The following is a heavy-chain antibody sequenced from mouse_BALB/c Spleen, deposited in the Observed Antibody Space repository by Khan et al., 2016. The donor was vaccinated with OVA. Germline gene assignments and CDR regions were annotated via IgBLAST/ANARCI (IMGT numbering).Heavy chain of an antibody. J-gene: IGHJ3*01. CDR3: ARKDYYDYDPFPY. Sequence: EVKLEESGPGLVKPSQSLSLTCTVTGYPITSEFAWNWIRQFPGNKLEWMGYISYSGNTRYNPSLKSLISITRDTSRNQFFLQLNSVTTEDTATYYGARKDYYDYDPFPYWGQGTLVTVSA. CDR1: GYPITSEFA. CDR2: ISYSGNT. D-gene: IGHD2-4*01. V-gene: IGHV3-2*02.